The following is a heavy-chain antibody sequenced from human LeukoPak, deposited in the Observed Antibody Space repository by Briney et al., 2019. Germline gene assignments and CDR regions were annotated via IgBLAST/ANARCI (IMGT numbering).Heavy chain of an antibody. J-gene: IGHJ4*02. CDR1: GFTFSSYA. D-gene: IGHD5/OR15-5a*01. V-gene: IGHV3-23*01. CDR2: VSGGGGST. CDR3: ATNVYPGY. Sequence: GGSLRLSCAASGFTFSSYALSWVRQAPGKGLEWVSTVSGGGGSTYYSDSVKGRFTISRDNSKNTMFLQMNSLRAEDTAVYYCATNVYPGYWGQGTLVTVSS.